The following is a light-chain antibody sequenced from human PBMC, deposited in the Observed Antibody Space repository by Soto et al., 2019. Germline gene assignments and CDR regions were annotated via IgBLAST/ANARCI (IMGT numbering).Light chain of an antibody. CDR1: SSNIGNNY. J-gene: IGLJ1*01. CDR2: DNN. V-gene: IGLV1-51*01. Sequence: QSFLTQPPSVSAAPGQKVTISCAGSSSNIGNNYVSWYRQLPGTAPKLLIYDNNKRPSGIPDRFSGSKSGTSATLGITGLQTGDEADFYCGTWDSSLSAYVFGTGTKVTVL. CDR3: GTWDSSLSAYV.